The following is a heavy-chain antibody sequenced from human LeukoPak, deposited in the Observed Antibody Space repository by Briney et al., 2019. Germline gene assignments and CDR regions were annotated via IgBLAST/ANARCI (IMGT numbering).Heavy chain of an antibody. V-gene: IGHV3-53*01. CDR3: ARDQGRTSMVRGAIRTGMDV. CDR1: GFTVSSNY. D-gene: IGHD3-10*01. Sequence: PGGSLTLSCVVSGFTVSSNYMSWVRQAPGKGLEWVSLIYSGGTTYYADSVKGRFTISRDNSKNTLYLQMNGLRAEDTAVYYCARDQGRTSMVRGAIRTGMDVWGQGTTVTVFS. J-gene: IGHJ6*02. CDR2: IYSGGTT.